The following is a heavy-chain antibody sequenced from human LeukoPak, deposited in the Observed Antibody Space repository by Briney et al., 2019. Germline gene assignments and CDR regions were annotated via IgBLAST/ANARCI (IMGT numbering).Heavy chain of an antibody. CDR3: ARVPLY. CDR2: VYYNGTT. CDR1: GASISNSFYF. J-gene: IGHJ4*02. V-gene: IGHV4-39*07. Sequence: PPETPSLTCTVSGASISNSFYFWGWIRQPPGQGLEWIGSVYYNGTTYNNPSLKSRVSISVDTSKNQFSLKLSSVTAADTAVYYCARVPLYWGQGILVTVSS.